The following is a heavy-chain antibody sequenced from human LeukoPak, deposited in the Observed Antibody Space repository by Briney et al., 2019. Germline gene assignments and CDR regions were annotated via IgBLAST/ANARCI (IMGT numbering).Heavy chain of an antibody. D-gene: IGHD4-17*01. CDR3: VRIATVTTPDY. CDR1: GFTFSTYW. CDR2: INPDGRTT. V-gene: IGHV3-74*01. J-gene: IGHJ4*02. Sequence: PGGSLSLSCAASGFTFSTYWMQWVRQPLGKGLVGVSRINPDGRTTNYEDYVKGRITMSRDNAKNTLYLQMNSLTVEDTAVYYCVRIATVTTPDYWGQGTLVTVSS.